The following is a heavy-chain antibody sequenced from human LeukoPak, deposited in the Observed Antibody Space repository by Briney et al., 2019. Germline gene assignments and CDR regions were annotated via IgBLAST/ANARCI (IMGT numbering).Heavy chain of an antibody. CDR1: GLNFSSYA. CDR2: IRGSGANT. V-gene: IGHV3-23*01. J-gene: IGHJ4*02. Sequence: GSLRLSCSASGLNFSSYAMSWVRQAPGKGLEWVSAIRGSGANTYYADAVKGRFTISRDNSKNTLYLQMNSLRAEDTAVYYCAKDRRVRGFTGYFDYWGQGTLVTVSS. D-gene: IGHD3-10*01. CDR3: AKDRRVRGFTGYFDY.